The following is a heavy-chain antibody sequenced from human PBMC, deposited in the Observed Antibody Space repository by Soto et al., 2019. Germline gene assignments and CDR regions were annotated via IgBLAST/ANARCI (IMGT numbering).Heavy chain of an antibody. CDR3: ARVGCYDGSGYNAFVI. CDR2: IYYSGST. Sequence: QVQLQESGPGLVKPSQTLSLTCTVSGGSISSGGYYWSWIRQHPGKGLEWIGYIYYSGSTYYNPSLKSRVTISIDTSKNQFSLKLSSVTAADTAMYYCARVGCYDGSGYNAFVIWGQGTMVTVSS. CDR1: GGSISSGGYY. D-gene: IGHD3-22*01. V-gene: IGHV4-31*03. J-gene: IGHJ3*02.